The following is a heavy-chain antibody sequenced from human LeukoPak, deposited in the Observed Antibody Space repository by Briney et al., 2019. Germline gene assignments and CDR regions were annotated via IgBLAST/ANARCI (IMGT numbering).Heavy chain of an antibody. CDR2: FNPNTGGT. V-gene: IGHV1-2*06. J-gene: IGHJ4*02. CDR3: ARVKVTIFGVVTNFDY. Sequence: ASVKVSCKASGYTFTGYYMHWVRQAPGQGLEWMGRFNPNTGGTNYAQKFQGRVTMTRDTSISTAYMELSRLRSDDTAVYYCARVKVTIFGVVTNFDYWGQGTLVTVSS. D-gene: IGHD3-3*01. CDR1: GYTFTGYY.